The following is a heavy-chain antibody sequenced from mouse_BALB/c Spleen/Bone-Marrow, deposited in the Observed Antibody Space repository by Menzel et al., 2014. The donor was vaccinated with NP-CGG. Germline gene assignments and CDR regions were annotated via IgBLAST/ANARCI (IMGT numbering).Heavy chain of an antibody. J-gene: IGHJ1*01. Sequence: QVQLQQSGAELVKPGASVKLSCKASGYTFTSYWMHWVKQRPGQGLEWIGEINPSNGRTNYVEKFKSKATLSEDKSSSTVYMQLSSLTSEDSAVCYCARSGYWYCDVWGVGTTVTGSA. CDR2: INPSNGRT. CDR3: ARSGYWYCDV. CDR1: GYTFTSYW. D-gene: IGHD3-1*01. V-gene: IGHV1S81*02.